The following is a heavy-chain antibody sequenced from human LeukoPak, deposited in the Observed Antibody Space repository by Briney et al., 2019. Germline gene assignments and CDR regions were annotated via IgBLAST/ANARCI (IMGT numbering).Heavy chain of an antibody. J-gene: IGHJ5*02. V-gene: IGHV3-48*01. D-gene: IGHD3-3*01. CDR3: TRDPIFGVGGNYFDA. Sequence: GGSLRLSCEASGFNLNDYNMNWVRQAPGKGLQWLSYITTTSKTSYYAASVKGRFTVSRDNGKNSVFLQMNRLRAEDTAVYYCTRDPIFGVGGNYFDAWGQGTLVTVSS. CDR1: GFNLNDYN. CDR2: ITTTSKTS.